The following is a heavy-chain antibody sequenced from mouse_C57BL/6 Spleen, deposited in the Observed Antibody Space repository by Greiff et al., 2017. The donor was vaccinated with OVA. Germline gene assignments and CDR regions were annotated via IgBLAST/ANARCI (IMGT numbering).Heavy chain of an antibody. CDR1: GFTFSDYY. CDR2: ISNGGGST. V-gene: IGHV5-12*01. D-gene: IGHD2-3*01. Sequence: EVQLQQSGGGLVQPGGSLKLSCAASGFTFSDYYMYWVRQTPEKRLEWVAYISNGGGSTYYPDTVKGRFTIYRDNAKNTLYLQMSRLKSEDTAMYYCAKHHDGYSDAMDYWGQGTSLTVSS. J-gene: IGHJ4*01. CDR3: AKHHDGYSDAMDY.